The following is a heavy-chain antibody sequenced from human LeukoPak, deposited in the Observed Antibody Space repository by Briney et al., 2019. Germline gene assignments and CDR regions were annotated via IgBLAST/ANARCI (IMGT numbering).Heavy chain of an antibody. CDR3: ARSQWLQFQGFAHDY. Sequence: GASVKVSCKASGYTFTSYGISWVRQAPGQGLEWMGWISAYNGNTNYAQKLQGRVTMTTDTSTSTAYMELRSLRSDDTAVYYCARSQWLQFQGFAHDYWGQGTLVTVSS. D-gene: IGHD5-24*01. CDR1: GYTFTSYG. J-gene: IGHJ4*02. CDR2: ISAYNGNT. V-gene: IGHV1-18*01.